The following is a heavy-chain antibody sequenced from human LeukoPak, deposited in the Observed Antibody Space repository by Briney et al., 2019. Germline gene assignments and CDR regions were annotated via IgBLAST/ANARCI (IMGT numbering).Heavy chain of an antibody. CDR1: GFTFRSYS. Sequence: GGSLRLSCAASGFTFRSYSMNWVRQAPGKGLEWVSSISSTSSYIYYADSVKGRFTISRDNAKNSLYLQRNSLTAEDTAVYYCARASSGWAVDLYYFDYWGQGTLVTVSS. J-gene: IGHJ4*02. V-gene: IGHV3-21*01. D-gene: IGHD6-19*01. CDR3: ARASSGWAVDLYYFDY. CDR2: ISSTSSYI.